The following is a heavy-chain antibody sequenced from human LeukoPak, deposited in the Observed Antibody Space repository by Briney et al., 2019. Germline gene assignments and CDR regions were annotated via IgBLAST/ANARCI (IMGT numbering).Heavy chain of an antibody. V-gene: IGHV4-31*03. CDR2: IYYSGST. CDR1: GGSISSGGYY. D-gene: IGHD6-13*01. J-gene: IGHJ4*02. Sequence: SETLSLTCTVSGGSISSGGYYWSCIRQHPGKGLEWIGYIYYSGSTYYNPSLKSRVIISVDTSKNQFSLKLSSVTAADTAVYYCARAAAAGTRYWGQGTLVTVSS. CDR3: ARAAAAGTRY.